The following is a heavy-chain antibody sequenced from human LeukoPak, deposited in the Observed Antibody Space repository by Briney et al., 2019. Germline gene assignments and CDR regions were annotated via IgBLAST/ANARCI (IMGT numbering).Heavy chain of an antibody. CDR3: ARENEIVVVTNDAFDI. D-gene: IGHD3-22*01. J-gene: IGHJ3*02. V-gene: IGHV1-8*03. CDR1: GYTFTSYD. CDR2: MNPNSGNT. Sequence: ASVKVSCKASGYTFTSYDINWVRQATGQGLEWMGWMNPNSGNTGYAQKFQGRVTITADKSTSTAYMELSSLRSEDTAVYYCARENEIVVVTNDAFDIWGQGTMVTVSS.